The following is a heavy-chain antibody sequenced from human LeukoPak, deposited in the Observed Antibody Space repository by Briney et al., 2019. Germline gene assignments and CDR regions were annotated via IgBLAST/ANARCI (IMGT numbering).Heavy chain of an antibody. D-gene: IGHD1-26*01. CDR1: GYTFSSYW. V-gene: IGHV3-74*01. Sequence: GGPLRLSCAASGYTFSSYWMHWVRQAPGKGLVWVSRINSDGSSTSYADSVKGRFTISRDNAKNTLYLQMNSLRAEDTAVYYCARGISKGRGSYSWCWGQGTLVTVSS. CDR3: ARGISKGRGSYSWC. J-gene: IGHJ4*02. CDR2: INSDGSST.